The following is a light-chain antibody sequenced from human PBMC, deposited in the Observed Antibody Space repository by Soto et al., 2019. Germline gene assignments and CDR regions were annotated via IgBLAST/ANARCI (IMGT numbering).Light chain of an antibody. CDR3: QQSNSFPIT. Sequence: DIQMSLSPSSMSASVGDRVTITCRASQCITKRLAWYQQKPSKAPKLLIYEASSLQSGVPSRISGSGSGTDFTLTISSLQPEDFATYYCQQSNSFPITFGQGTRLEI. V-gene: IGKV1D-12*01. J-gene: IGKJ5*01. CDR2: EAS. CDR1: QCITKR.